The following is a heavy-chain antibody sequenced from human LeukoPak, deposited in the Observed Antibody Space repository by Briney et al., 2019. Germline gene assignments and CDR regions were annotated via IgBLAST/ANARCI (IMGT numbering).Heavy chain of an antibody. D-gene: IGHD3-9*01. J-gene: IGHJ4*02. V-gene: IGHV4-59*01. CDR1: GVSISSYY. Sequence: SETLSLTCTVSGVSISSYYWSWIRQPPGKGLEWIGYIYYSGSTNYNPSLKSRVTISVDTSKNQFSLKLSSVTAADTAVYYCASYDILTGFRGGYFDYWGQGTLVTVSS. CDR3: ASYDILTGFRGGYFDY. CDR2: IYYSGST.